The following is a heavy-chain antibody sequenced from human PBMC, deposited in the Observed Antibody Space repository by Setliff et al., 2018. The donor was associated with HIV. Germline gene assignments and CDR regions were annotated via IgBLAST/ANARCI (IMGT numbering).Heavy chain of an antibody. J-gene: IGHJ4*02. V-gene: IGHV3-23*01. CDR2: ISSSGGST. Sequence: GGSLRLSCAASGFTFSSYAMSWVRQAPGKGLDWVSAISSSGGSTYYADSVKGRFTISRDNSKNTLYLQMNSLRIEDTAVYYCVKGFECGGDCYSAFDYWGQGNLVTVSS. CDR1: GFTFSSYA. CDR3: VKGFECGGDCYSAFDY. D-gene: IGHD2-21*02.